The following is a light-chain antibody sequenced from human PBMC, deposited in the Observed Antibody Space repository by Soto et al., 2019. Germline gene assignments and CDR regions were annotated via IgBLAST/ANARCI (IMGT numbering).Light chain of an antibody. CDR1: SSDVGGYNY. J-gene: IGLJ1*01. CDR3: SSYTSSSIPYV. Sequence: QSVLTQPASVSGSPGQSITISCTGTSSDVGGYNYVSWYQQHPGKAPKLMIYDVSNRPSGVSNRFSGSKSGNTASLTISGLQAEDEADYYCSSYTSSSIPYVSGTGTKVTVL. CDR2: DVS. V-gene: IGLV2-14*01.